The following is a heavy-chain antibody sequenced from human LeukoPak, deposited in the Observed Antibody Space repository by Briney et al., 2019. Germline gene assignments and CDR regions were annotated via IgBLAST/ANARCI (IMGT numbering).Heavy chain of an antibody. Sequence: GGSLRLSCAASGFTFSSYAMSWVRQAPGKGLEWVSGLSGSGGTTHYADSVKGRFTISRDNSKNTLYLQMNSLRAEDTALYYCAKYSSGWFAPNGYDAFDIWGQGTMVTVSS. CDR3: AKYSSGWFAPNGYDAFDI. CDR2: LSGSGGTT. V-gene: IGHV3-23*01. CDR1: GFTFSSYA. J-gene: IGHJ3*02. D-gene: IGHD6-19*01.